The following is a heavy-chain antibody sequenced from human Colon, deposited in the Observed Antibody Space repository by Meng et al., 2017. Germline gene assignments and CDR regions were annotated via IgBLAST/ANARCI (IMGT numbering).Heavy chain of an antibody. V-gene: IGHV4-61*02. D-gene: IGHD5-12*01. Sequence: SETLSLTCTISGGSITSGVYYWSWIRQPAGKGLEWIGRIYSSGNTKYNPSLKSRVIISADMSKHRFSLKVNSVTAADTAVYYCARDRMGSGKDYGSWFDPWGQRTLVTVSS. J-gene: IGHJ5*02. CDR2: IYSSGNT. CDR3: ARDRMGSGKDYGSWFDP. CDR1: GGSITSGVYY.